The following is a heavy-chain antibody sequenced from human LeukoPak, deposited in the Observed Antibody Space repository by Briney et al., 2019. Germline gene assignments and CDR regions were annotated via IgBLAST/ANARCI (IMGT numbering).Heavy chain of an antibody. CDR1: GYTFTVYY. CDR3: ASVGYCSRTSCSPYNRFDP. V-gene: IGHV1-2*02. J-gene: IGHJ5*02. D-gene: IGHD2-2*03. CDR2: INPNSGGT. Sequence: ASVKVSCKASGYTFTVYYMHWVRQAPGQGLEWMGWINPNSGGTNYAQKFQGRVTMTRDTSISTAYMELSRLRSDDTAVYYCASVGYCSRTSCSPYNRFDPWGQGTLVTVSS.